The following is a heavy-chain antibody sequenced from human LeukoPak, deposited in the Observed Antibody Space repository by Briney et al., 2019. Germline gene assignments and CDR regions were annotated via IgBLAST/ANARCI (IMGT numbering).Heavy chain of an antibody. CDR2: IYSGGST. D-gene: IGHD3-22*01. J-gene: IGHJ4*02. CDR1: GFTVSSNY. CDR3: ARDGYYDSSGYVGTDY. Sequence: GGSLRLSCAASGFTVSSNYMSWVRQAPGKGLEWVSVIYSGGSTYYADSVKGRFTISRDNSKNTLYLQMNSLRAEDTAVYYCARDGYYDSSGYVGTDYWGQGTLITVSS. V-gene: IGHV3-53*01.